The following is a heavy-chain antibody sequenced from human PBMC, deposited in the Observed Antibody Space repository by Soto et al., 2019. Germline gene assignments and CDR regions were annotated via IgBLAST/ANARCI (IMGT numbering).Heavy chain of an antibody. CDR2: TKYSGST. V-gene: IGHV4-31*03. CDR1: GGSISGGGYC. D-gene: IGHD3-16*01. J-gene: IGHJ2*01. CDR3: ARDYGGAWYFDL. Sequence: QVQLQESGPGLVKPSQTLSLTCTVSGGSISGGGYCWSWIRQHPGKGLEWIGYTKYSGSTYYNPSLKSRVTISVDTSKNQFSLKLSSVTAADTAVYYCARDYGGAWYFDLWGRGTLVTVSS.